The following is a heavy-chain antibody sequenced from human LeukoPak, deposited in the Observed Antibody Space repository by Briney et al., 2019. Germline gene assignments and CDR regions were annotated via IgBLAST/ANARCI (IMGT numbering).Heavy chain of an antibody. Sequence: QAGGSLRLSCAASGFTFSIYWMHWVRQAPGKGLVWVSRINSDGSSTNYADSVKGRFTISRDNAKNSLYLQMNSLRAEDTAVYYCARKTTYYYDSSGYHYVPQWDYYYYYMDVWGKGTTVTVSS. CDR1: GFTFSIYW. CDR3: ARKTTYYYDSSGYHYVPQWDYYYYYMDV. CDR2: INSDGSST. D-gene: IGHD3-22*01. J-gene: IGHJ6*03. V-gene: IGHV3-74*01.